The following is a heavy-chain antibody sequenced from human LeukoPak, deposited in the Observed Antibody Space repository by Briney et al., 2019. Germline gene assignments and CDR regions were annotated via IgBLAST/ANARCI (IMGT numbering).Heavy chain of an antibody. D-gene: IGHD6-13*01. J-gene: IGHJ4*02. CDR2: IKQDGSEK. CDR3: AKLMYSSSWYQHFDY. Sequence: GGSLRLSCAASGFTFSSYWMSWVRQAPGKGLEWVANIKQDGSEKYYVDSVKGRFTISRDNAKNSLYLQMNSLRAEDTAVYYCAKLMYSSSWYQHFDYWGQGTLVTVSS. CDR1: GFTFSSYW. V-gene: IGHV3-7*01.